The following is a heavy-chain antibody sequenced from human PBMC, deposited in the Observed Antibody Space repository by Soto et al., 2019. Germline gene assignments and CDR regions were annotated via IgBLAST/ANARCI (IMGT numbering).Heavy chain of an antibody. J-gene: IGHJ6*02. Sequence: QVQLVQSGAEVKKPGASVKVSCKASGYTFTGYYMHWVRQAPGQGLEWMGWINPNSGGTNYAQKFQGWVTMTRDTSISTAYVELSRLGSDDTAVYYCARGGPYDFWSCYRLYYYYGMDVWGQGTTVTVSS. V-gene: IGHV1-2*04. CDR3: ARGGPYDFWSCYRLYYYYGMDV. CDR1: GYTFTGYY. CDR2: INPNSGGT. D-gene: IGHD3-3*01.